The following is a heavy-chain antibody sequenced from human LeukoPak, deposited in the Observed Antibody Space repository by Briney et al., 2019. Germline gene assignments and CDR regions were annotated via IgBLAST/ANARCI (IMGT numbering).Heavy chain of an antibody. CDR3: ARDKGTSAGYYYYMDV. CDR2: IYHSGST. J-gene: IGHJ6*03. CDR1: GYSISSGYY. Sequence: SETLSLTCAVSGYSISSGYYWGWIRQPPGKGLEWIGSIYHSGSTYYNPSLKSRVTMSVDTSKNQFSLKLSSVTAADTAVYYCARDKGTSAGYYYYMDVWGKGTTVTVSS. V-gene: IGHV4-38-2*02. D-gene: IGHD6-13*01.